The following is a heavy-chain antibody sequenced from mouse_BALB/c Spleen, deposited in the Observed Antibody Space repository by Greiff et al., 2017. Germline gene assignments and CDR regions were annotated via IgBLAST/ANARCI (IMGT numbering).Heavy chain of an antibody. Sequence: VQLQQSGPELVKPGASVKISCKASGYSFTGYYMHWVKQSHVKSLEWIGRINPYNGATSYNQNFKDKASFTVDKSSSTAYMELHSLTSEDSAVYYCARSDGYYPFDYWGQGTTLTVSS. CDR1: GYSFTGYY. J-gene: IGHJ2*01. V-gene: IGHV1-31*01. D-gene: IGHD2-3*01. CDR3: ARSDGYYPFDY. CDR2: INPYNGAT.